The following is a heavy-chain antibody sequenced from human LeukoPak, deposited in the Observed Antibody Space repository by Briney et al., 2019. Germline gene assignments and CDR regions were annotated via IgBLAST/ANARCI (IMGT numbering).Heavy chain of an antibody. V-gene: IGHV5-51*01. CDR2: IYPGDSDT. J-gene: IGHJ3*02. Sequence: GESLQISCKGSGYSFTSYWIGWVRQMPGKGLEWMGIIYPGDSDTRYSPSFQGQVTISADKSISTAYLQWSSLKASDTAMYYCARGWVPAGDAFDIWGQGTMVTVSS. CDR3: ARGWVPAGDAFDI. D-gene: IGHD2-2*01. CDR1: GYSFTSYW.